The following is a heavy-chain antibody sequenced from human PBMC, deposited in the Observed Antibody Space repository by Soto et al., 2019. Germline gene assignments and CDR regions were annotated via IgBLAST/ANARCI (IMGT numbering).Heavy chain of an antibody. V-gene: IGHV4-59*01. CDR2: IYYSGST. CDR1: GGSISSYY. CDR3: ARLAEDSSGYYYDY. Sequence: HSETLSLTCTVSGGSISSYYWSWIRQPPGKGLEWIGYIYYSGSTNYNPSLKSRVTISVDTSKNQFSLKLSSVTAADTAVYYCARLAEDSSGYYYDYWGQGTLVTVSS. D-gene: IGHD3-22*01. J-gene: IGHJ4*02.